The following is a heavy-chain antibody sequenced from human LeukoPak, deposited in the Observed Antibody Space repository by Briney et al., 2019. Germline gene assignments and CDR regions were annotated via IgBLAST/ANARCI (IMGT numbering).Heavy chain of an antibody. CDR2: INHNGNVN. J-gene: IGHJ6*02. CDR3: ARGGGLDV. Sequence: GGSLRLSCAASGFTFCSYWMDWARQAPGQGLEWVASINHNGNVNYYVDSVKGRFTISRDNAKNSLYLQMSNLRAEDTAVYFCARGGGLDVWGQGATVTVSS. D-gene: IGHD3-16*01. CDR1: GFTFCSYW. V-gene: IGHV3-7*03.